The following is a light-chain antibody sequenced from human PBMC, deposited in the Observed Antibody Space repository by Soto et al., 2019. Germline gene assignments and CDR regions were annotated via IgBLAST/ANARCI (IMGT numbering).Light chain of an antibody. CDR3: SSYAISTTPIYV. J-gene: IGLJ1*01. V-gene: IGLV2-14*01. Sequence: SALAQPASVSGSPGQSITISCTGTSSDVGSYNYVSWYQHHPGKAPKLMISEVRNRPSGISNRFSGSKSGNTASLTISGLQAEDEADYYCSSYAISTTPIYVFGTGTKVT. CDR2: EVR. CDR1: SSDVGSYNY.